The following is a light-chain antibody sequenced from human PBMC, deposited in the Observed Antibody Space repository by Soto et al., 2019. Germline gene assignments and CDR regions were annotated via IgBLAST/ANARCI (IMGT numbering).Light chain of an antibody. CDR3: QYCDDYSWT. V-gene: IGKV1-5*03. Sequence: DIQMTQSPSTLSASVGDRVTITCRASQSITDWLAWYQQKPGKAPKFLIYKASNLEGGVPSRFSGSGSGTEFTLTISSVPPDDVANYYCQYCDDYSWTFGQGTKVEIK. CDR1: QSITDW. CDR2: KAS. J-gene: IGKJ1*01.